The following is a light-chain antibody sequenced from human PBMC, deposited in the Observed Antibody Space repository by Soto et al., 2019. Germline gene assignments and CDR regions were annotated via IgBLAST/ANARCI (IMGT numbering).Light chain of an antibody. CDR3: QFYGDPSKT. J-gene: IGKJ1*01. Sequence: DIQMTQSPSTLSASVGDSVTITFRASQSISSWLAWYQQKPGKAPKLLIYTASNLESGVPSRFRGSGSGTEFTLTITSLQPDDFAVYYCQFYGDPSKTFGQGTKVDIK. V-gene: IGKV1-5*03. CDR1: QSISSW. CDR2: TAS.